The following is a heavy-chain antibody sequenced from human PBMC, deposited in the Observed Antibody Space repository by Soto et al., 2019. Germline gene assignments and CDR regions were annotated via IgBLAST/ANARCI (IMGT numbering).Heavy chain of an antibody. J-gene: IGHJ5*02. V-gene: IGHV4-39*01. CDR2: IYYAGTT. CDR1: GGSISSGSYY. D-gene: IGHD3-9*01. Sequence: QLQLQESGPGLVKPAETLSLTCTVSGGSISSGSYYWGWIRQPPGKGLEWIGSIYYAGTTYYNPSLTSRVTISIDTSRDQFSLRLTSVTAADTAVYYCARHGLQYFDWLLSARNWFDPWGQGALVTVSS. CDR3: ARHGLQYFDWLLSARNWFDP.